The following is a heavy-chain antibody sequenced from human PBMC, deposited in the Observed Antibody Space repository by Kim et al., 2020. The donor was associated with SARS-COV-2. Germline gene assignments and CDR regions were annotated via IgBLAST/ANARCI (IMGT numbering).Heavy chain of an antibody. CDR3: ARVKGANYGGNSGWDY. V-gene: IGHV1-18*01. J-gene: IGHJ4*02. D-gene: IGHD4-17*01. Sequence: KLQGRVTMTTDTSTSTAYMELRSLRSDDTAVYYCARVKGANYGGNSGWDYWGQGTLVTVSS.